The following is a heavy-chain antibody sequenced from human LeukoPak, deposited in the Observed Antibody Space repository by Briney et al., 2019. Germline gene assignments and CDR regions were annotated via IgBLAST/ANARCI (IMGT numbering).Heavy chain of an antibody. D-gene: IGHD3-3*01. CDR3: ARRAISDRSGFYGSFDF. V-gene: IGHV3-30*02. Sequence: GGSLRLSCAASGFTFSSFGMHWVRQTPGKGLEWVAFIQFDERYKLYADSVKGRFTISRDNFKSTVYLQMNSLRPEDTALYYCARRAISDRSGFYGSFDFWGQGTLVTVSS. CDR2: IQFDERYK. J-gene: IGHJ4*02. CDR1: GFTFSSFG.